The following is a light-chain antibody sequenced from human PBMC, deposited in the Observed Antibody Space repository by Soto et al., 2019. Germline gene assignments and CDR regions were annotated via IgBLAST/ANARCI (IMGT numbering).Light chain of an antibody. Sequence: AIRMTQSPSSLSASTGDRVTITCRASQGISSYLAWYQQKPGKAPKLLIYAASTLQIGVPSRFSGSGSGTDFTQTISCLQSEDFATYYSQQYYSYPPYTFGPGTKVDI. CDR1: QGISSY. CDR2: AAS. CDR3: QQYYSYPPYT. J-gene: IGKJ3*01. V-gene: IGKV1-8*01.